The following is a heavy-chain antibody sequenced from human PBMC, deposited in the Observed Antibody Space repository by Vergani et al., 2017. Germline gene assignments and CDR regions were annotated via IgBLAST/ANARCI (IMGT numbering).Heavy chain of an antibody. Sequence: EVQLVESGGGFVQPGGSLRLSCADSGLIFSRFDMNWVRQAPGKGLEWISYISSTGSSMSDADSVKGRFTISRDNAKDSLFLQMSSLGADDTAVYYCAREYSSSSGRAFDVWGQGTKVIVSS. CDR1: GLIFSRFD. D-gene: IGHD6-6*01. J-gene: IGHJ3*01. CDR2: ISSTGSSM. CDR3: AREYSSSSGRAFDV. V-gene: IGHV3-48*03.